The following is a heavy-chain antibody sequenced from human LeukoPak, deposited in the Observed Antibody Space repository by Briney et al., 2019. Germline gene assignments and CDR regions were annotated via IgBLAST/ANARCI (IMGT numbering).Heavy chain of an antibody. Sequence: PGGSLRLPCATSGFTFDDFAMHWVRQAPGKGLEWVSGISWNSGDITYADSVKGRFTISRDNTKHSLYLQMNSLRAEDTALYYCTREYTTSPTYFDYWGQGTLVTVSS. D-gene: IGHD6-6*01. CDR1: GFTFDDFA. CDR2: ISWNSGDI. V-gene: IGHV3-9*01. J-gene: IGHJ4*02. CDR3: TREYTTSPTYFDY.